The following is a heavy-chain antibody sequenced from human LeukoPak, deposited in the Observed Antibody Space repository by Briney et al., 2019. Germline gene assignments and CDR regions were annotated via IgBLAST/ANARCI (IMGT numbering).Heavy chain of an antibody. Sequence: GGSLRLSCAASGFTFSSYDMHWVRQATGKGLEWVSAIGTAGDTYYPGSVKGRFTISRENAKNSLYLQMNSLRAGDTAVYYCARGFNRDVLPYFDWSATPQEYYFDYWGQGTLVTVSS. CDR1: GFTFSSYD. V-gene: IGHV3-13*01. CDR2: IGTAGDT. D-gene: IGHD3-9*01. J-gene: IGHJ4*02. CDR3: ARGFNRDVLPYFDWSATPQEYYFDY.